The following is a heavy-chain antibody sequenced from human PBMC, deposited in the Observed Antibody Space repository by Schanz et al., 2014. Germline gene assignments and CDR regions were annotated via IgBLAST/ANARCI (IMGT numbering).Heavy chain of an antibody. V-gene: IGHV1-18*01. J-gene: IGHJ4*02. CDR3: ARGIGGYGANNYFDY. CDR1: GYTFTTYA. Sequence: QIQLLQSGPEVKKPGATVKVSCKASGYTFTTYAMSWVRQAPGQGLEWVGWISVYTGNTKYGQKVQGRVTMTADTSTNTAYMELSSLRSEDTAVYSCARGIGGYGANNYFDYWGQGTLVTVSS. D-gene: IGHD5-12*01. CDR2: ISVYTGNT.